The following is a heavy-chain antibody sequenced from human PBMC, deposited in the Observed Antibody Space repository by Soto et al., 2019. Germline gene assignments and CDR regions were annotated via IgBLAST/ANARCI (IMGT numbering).Heavy chain of an antibody. Sequence: PSEPLSLTCTVSGYSISGGYYWGWVRQPPGKGLEWIASVYHSMTTYYNPSLKSRITISPDTSKNQFSLNLSSVTAADTAFYYCVRVSGFCRGSSCIPYFFDYWGQGILVTVSA. V-gene: IGHV4-38-2*02. J-gene: IGHJ4*02. CDR2: VYHSMTT. CDR3: VRVSGFCRGSSCIPYFFDY. CDR1: GYSISGGYY. D-gene: IGHD2-15*01.